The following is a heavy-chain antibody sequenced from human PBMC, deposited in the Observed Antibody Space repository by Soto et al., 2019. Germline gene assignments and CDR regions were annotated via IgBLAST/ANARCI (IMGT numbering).Heavy chain of an antibody. V-gene: IGHV3-30*18. CDR1: GFTFSSYG. J-gene: IGHJ4*02. D-gene: IGHD5-18*01. Sequence: QVQLVESGGGVVQPGRSLRLSCAASGFTFSSYGMHWVRQAPGKGLEWVAVISYDGSNKYYADSVKGRFTISRDNSKNTLYLQMNSLRAEDTAVYYCAKDRGYGVSIDYWGQGTLVTVSS. CDR2: ISYDGSNK. CDR3: AKDRGYGVSIDY.